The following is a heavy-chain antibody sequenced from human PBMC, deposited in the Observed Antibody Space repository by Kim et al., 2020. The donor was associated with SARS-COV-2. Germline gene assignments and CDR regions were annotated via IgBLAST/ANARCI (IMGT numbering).Heavy chain of an antibody. V-gene: IGHV4-39*07. CDR1: GGSISSSSYY. J-gene: IGHJ3*02. Sequence: SETLSLTCTVSGGSISSSSYYWGWIRQPPGKGLEWIGSIYYSGSTYYNPSLKSRVTISVDKSKNQFSLKLSSVTASGTAVYYCARDTKAFDIWGQGTMVTFSS. CDR3: ARDTKAFDI. CDR2: IYYSGST. D-gene: IGHD2-8*01.